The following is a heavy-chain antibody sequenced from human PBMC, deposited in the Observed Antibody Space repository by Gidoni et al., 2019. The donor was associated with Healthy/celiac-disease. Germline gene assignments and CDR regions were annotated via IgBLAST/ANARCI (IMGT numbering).Heavy chain of an antibody. CDR3: AKDRRFLEWLPGV. CDR2: ISGSGGST. Sequence: EVQLLESGGGLVQPGGSLRLSCAASGFTFRSYASSWVRQAQGKGLEWVSAISGSGGSTYYADSVKGRFTISRDNSKNTLYLQMNSLRAEDTAVYYCAKDRRFLEWLPGVWGQGTMVTVSS. V-gene: IGHV3-23*01. CDR1: GFTFRSYA. J-gene: IGHJ3*01. D-gene: IGHD3-3*01.